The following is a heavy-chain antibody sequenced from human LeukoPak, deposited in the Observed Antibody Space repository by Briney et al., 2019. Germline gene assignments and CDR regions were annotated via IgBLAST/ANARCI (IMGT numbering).Heavy chain of an antibody. J-gene: IGHJ4*02. Sequence: GRSLRLSCAASGFTFRNHGMHWVRQAPGKGLEWVSAISGSGGSTYYADSVKGRFTISRDNSKNTLYLQMNSLRAEDTAVYYCATYYYDSSGYFRASYFDYWGQGTLVTVSS. D-gene: IGHD3-22*01. CDR2: ISGSGGST. CDR1: GFTFRNHG. V-gene: IGHV3-23*01. CDR3: ATYYYDSSGYFRASYFDY.